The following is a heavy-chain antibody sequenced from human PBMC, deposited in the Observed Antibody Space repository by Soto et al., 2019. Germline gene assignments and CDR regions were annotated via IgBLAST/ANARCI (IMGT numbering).Heavy chain of an antibody. CDR3: ARAPDVVVPAFIDY. CDR2: IYYSGST. CDR1: GGSISSGGYY. V-gene: IGHV4-31*03. Sequence: SETLSLTCTVSGGSISSGGYYWSWIRQHPGKGLEWIGYIYYSGSTYYNPSLKSRVTISVDTSKNQFSLKLSSVTAADTAVYYCARAPDVVVPAFIDYWGQGTLVTVSS. D-gene: IGHD2-2*01. J-gene: IGHJ4*02.